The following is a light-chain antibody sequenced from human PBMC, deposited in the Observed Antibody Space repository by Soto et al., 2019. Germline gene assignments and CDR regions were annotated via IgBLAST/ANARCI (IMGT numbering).Light chain of an antibody. CDR2: SNT. CDR3: QSFDSSLSGYV. J-gene: IGLJ1*01. V-gene: IGLV1-40*01. CDR1: SSNIGAGFD. Sequence: QSVLTQPPSVSGAPGQRVTISCTGSSSNIGAGFDVHWYQQLPGEAPKLLIYSNTNRPSGVPDRFSGSKSGTSASLAITGLQVEDAADYYCQSFDSSLSGYVFGTWTKVTVL.